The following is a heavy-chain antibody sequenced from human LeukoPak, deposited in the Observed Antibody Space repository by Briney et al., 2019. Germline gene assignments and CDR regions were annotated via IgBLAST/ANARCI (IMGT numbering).Heavy chain of an antibody. Sequence: GGSLRLSCAASGFTFCSSSMKWVRQAPGGGVGWVSYISSSSSTRYYADSVKGRFTISRDKAKNSLYLQMDSLRAEDTAVDYCAREYCSSASCLYDYWGQGTLVTVSS. D-gene: IGHD2-2*01. V-gene: IGHV3-48*01. CDR3: AREYCSSASCLYDY. CDR2: ISSSSSTR. J-gene: IGHJ4*02. CDR1: GFTFCSSS.